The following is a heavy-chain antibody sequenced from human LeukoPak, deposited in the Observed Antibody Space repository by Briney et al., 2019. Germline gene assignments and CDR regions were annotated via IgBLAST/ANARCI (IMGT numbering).Heavy chain of an antibody. CDR3: AKDKYSGSHIHY. CDR1: GFTFSSYG. J-gene: IGHJ4*02. Sequence: GGSLRLSCAASGFTFSSYGMHWVRQAPGKGLEWVAVIWYDGSNKYYADSVKGRFTISRDNSKNTLYLQMNSLRAEDTAVYYCAKDKYSGSHIHYWGQGTLVTVSS. D-gene: IGHD1-26*01. CDR2: IWYDGSNK. V-gene: IGHV3-33*06.